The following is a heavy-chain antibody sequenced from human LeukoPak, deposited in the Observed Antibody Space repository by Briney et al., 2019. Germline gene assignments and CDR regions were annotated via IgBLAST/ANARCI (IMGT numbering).Heavy chain of an antibody. CDR2: INHSGST. CDR1: GGSFSGYY. D-gene: IGHD6-13*01. J-gene: IGHJ4*02. V-gene: IGHV4-34*01. Sequence: SETLSLTCAVYGGSFSGYYWSWIRQPPGKGLEWIGEINHSGSTNYNPSLKSRVTISVDTSKNQFSLKLSSVTAADTAVYYCARRKQQLVKVSSSVRSARDQWPKGKGPFDYWGQGTLVTVSS. CDR3: ARRKQQLVKVSSSVRSARDQWPKGKGPFDY.